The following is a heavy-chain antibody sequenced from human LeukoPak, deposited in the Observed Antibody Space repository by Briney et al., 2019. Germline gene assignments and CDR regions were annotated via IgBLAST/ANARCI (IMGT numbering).Heavy chain of an antibody. J-gene: IGHJ4*02. D-gene: IGHD6-19*01. CDR1: GFTFSSYG. CDR2: VSYDGSNK. V-gene: IGHV3-30*18. CDR3: AKDTHSSGWYYFDY. Sequence: GRSLRLSCAASGFTFSSYGMHWVRQAPGKGLEWVAVVSYDGSNKYYADSVKGRFTISRDNSKNTLYLQMNSLRAEDTAVYYCAKDTHSSGWYYFDYWGQGTLVTVPS.